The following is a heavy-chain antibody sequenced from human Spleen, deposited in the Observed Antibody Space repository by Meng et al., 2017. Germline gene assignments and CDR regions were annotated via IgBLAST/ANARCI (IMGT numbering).Heavy chain of an antibody. V-gene: IGHV4-34*01. D-gene: IGHD6-6*01. CDR2: INHSGST. CDR3: ARGCGGSSFRPGYFDL. Sequence: VHIQQRGAGLLHPSETLSLTCVVSGGSFRDYYWSLIRQPPGKGLEWIGEINHSGSTNYNPSLESRATISVDTSQNNLSLKLSSVTAADSAVYYCARGCGGSSFRPGYFDLWGRGTLVTVSS. CDR1: GGSFRDYY. J-gene: IGHJ2*01.